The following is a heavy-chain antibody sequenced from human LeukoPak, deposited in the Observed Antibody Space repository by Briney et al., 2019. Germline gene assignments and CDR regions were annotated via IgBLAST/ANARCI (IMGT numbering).Heavy chain of an antibody. CDR3: AKGQWFGELLPFDY. V-gene: IGHV3-30*18. Sequence: GRSLRLSCAASGFSFSSFGMHWVRQAPGKGLEWVVVISHDGSNKNYADSVKGRFTMSRDNSKNTVYLQMNSLRGEDTAVYYCAKGQWFGELLPFDYWSQGALVSVSS. CDR1: GFSFSSFG. D-gene: IGHD3-10*01. CDR2: ISHDGSNK. J-gene: IGHJ4*02.